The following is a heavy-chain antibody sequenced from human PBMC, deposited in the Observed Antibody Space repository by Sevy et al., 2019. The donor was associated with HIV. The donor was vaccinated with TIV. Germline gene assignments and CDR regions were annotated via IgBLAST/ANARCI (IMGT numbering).Heavy chain of an antibody. CDR2: MSWNSVSL. J-gene: IGHJ6*02. D-gene: IGHD6-6*01. Sequence: GGSLRLSCAASGFRFSDYAMHWVRQAPGKVLEWVSGMSWNSVSLEYADSVKGRFTISRDNAKNSLYLQMSRLRSEDTDLYYCAKDNRPATMSNSSYYYYYGMDVWGQGTTVTVSS. V-gene: IGHV3-9*01. CDR1: GFRFSDYA. CDR3: AKDNRPATMSNSSYYYYYGMDV.